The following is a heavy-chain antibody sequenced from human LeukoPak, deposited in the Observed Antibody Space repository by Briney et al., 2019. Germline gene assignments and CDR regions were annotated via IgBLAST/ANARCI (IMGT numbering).Heavy chain of an antibody. CDR1: GYSISSGYY. J-gene: IGHJ5*01. Sequence: SETLSLTCTVSGYSISSGYYWGWIRQPPGKGPGWIGSMSHSGSTFYNPSLKSRVTISVDTSKNQLSLKLRTVTAADTAVYYCARALWFGESQNWFDPWGQGTLVTVSS. D-gene: IGHD3-10*01. CDR2: MSHSGST. V-gene: IGHV4-38-2*02. CDR3: ARALWFGESQNWFDP.